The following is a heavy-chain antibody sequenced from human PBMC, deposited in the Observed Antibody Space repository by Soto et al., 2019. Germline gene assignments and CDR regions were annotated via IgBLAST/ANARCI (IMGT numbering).Heavy chain of an antibody. CDR1: GCTCDDYA. V-gene: IGHV3-9*01. D-gene: IGHD6-6*01. J-gene: IGHJ3*02. Sequence: EVQLVESGGGLVQPGRSLRLSCAASGCTCDDYAMHWVRQAPGKGLEWVSGISWNSGSIGYADSVKGRFTISRDNAKNSLYLQMNSLRAEDTALYYCAKDKLGSSSGAFDIWGQGTMDTVSS. CDR2: ISWNSGSI. CDR3: AKDKLGSSSGAFDI.